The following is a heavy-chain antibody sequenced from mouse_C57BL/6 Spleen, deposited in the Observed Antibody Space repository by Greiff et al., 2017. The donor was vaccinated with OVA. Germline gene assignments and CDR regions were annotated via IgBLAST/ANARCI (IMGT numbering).Heavy chain of an antibody. CDR1: GFSLTSYG. CDR2: IWSDGST. CDR3: ARHKRSDYYAMDY. Sequence: VQLQESGPGLVAPSQSLSITCTVSGFSLTSYGVHWVRQPPGKGLEWLVVIWSDGSTTYNSALKSRLSISKDNSKSQVFLKMNSLQTDDTAMYYCARHKRSDYYAMDYWGQGTSVTVSS. V-gene: IGHV2-6-1*01. J-gene: IGHJ4*01.